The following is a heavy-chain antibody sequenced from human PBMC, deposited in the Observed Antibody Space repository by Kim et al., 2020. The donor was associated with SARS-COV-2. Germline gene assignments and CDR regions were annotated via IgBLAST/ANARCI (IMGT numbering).Heavy chain of an antibody. J-gene: IGHJ4*02. CDR1: GFTFSSYA. CDR2: ISGSGGST. Sequence: GSLRLSCAASGFTFSSYAMSWVRQAPGKGLEWVSAISGSGGSTYYADSVKGRFTISRDNSKNTLYLQMNSLRAEDTAVYYCALSVVVITYFDYWGQGTLVTVSS. CDR3: ALSVVVITYFDY. V-gene: IGHV3-23*01. D-gene: IGHD3-22*01.